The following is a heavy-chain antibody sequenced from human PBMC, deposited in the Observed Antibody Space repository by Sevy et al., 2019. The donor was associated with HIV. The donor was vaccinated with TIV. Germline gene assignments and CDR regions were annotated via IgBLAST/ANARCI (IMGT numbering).Heavy chain of an antibody. D-gene: IGHD3-22*01. CDR3: ATTKDYYDTSGYPFDS. J-gene: IGHJ4*02. Sequence: ASVKVSCKVSGYTLTELSMHWVRQAPGKGLEWMGTFDPEDDEKIYAQKFQGRVTMTEDTSTDTAYMEPSRLRSEDTAVYYCATTKDYYDTSGYPFDSWGQGTLVTVSS. CDR2: FDPEDDEK. V-gene: IGHV1-24*01. CDR1: GYTLTELS.